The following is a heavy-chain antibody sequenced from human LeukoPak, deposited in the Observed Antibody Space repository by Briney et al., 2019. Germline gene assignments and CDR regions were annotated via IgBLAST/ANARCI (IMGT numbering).Heavy chain of an antibody. J-gene: IGHJ6*03. CDR2: INPDGNST. CDR3: VKDYYYYYMDV. V-gene: IGHV3-74*01. CDR1: GYTFSDYW. Sequence: GASVKVSCKASGYTFSDYWMHWVRQAPGKGLEWVSRINPDGNSTPYADSVKGRFTISRDNAKNTLYLQMNSLRAEDTAVYFCVKDYYYYYMDVWGKGTTVTVSS.